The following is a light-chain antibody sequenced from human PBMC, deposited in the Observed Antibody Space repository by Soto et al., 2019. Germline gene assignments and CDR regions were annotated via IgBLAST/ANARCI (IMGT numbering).Light chain of an antibody. V-gene: IGKV3-20*01. J-gene: IGKJ5*01. CDR3: QQYGSPIT. Sequence: EIVMTQSPATLSVSPGERATLSCRASQSISTNYLAWYQQKPGQAPRLLVYGASSRATGIPDRFSGSGSGTDFTLTISRVEPEDFAVYYCQQYGSPITFGQGTRLEIK. CDR2: GAS. CDR1: QSISTNY.